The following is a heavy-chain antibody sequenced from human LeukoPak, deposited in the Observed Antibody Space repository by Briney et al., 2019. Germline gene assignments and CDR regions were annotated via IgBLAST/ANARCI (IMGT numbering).Heavy chain of an antibody. CDR2: ISYDGSNK. D-gene: IGHD3-22*01. J-gene: IGHJ4*02. CDR1: GFTFSSYG. CDR3: AREFVTMIDT. Sequence: GGSLRLSCAASGFTFSSYGMHWVRQAPGKGLEWVAVISYDGSNKYYADSVKGRFTISRDNSKNTLYLQMNSLRAEDTAVYYCAREFVTMIDTWGQGTLVTVSS. V-gene: IGHV3-30*03.